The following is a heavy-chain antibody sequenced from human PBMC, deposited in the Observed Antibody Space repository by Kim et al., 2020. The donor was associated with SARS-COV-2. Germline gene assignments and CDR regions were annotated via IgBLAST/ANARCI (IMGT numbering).Heavy chain of an antibody. CDR2: INHSGST. V-gene: IGHV4-34*01. J-gene: IGHJ4*02. Sequence: SETLSLTCAVYGGSFSGYYWSWIRQLPGKGLEWIGEINHSGSTNYNPSLKSRVTISVDTSKNQFSLKLSSVTAADTAVYYCARAVGWRPTDYWGQGTLVT. D-gene: IGHD6-19*01. CDR3: ARAVGWRPTDY. CDR1: GGSFSGYY.